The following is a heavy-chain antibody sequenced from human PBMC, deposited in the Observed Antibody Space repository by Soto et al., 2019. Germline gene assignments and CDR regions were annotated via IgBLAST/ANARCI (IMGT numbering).Heavy chain of an antibody. CDR3: ARDAGGGSGWYVRDV. V-gene: IGHV1-69*05. Sequence: ASVKVSCKASGGTFSSYAISWVRQAPGQGLEWMGGIIPIFGTANYAQKFQGRVTMTRNTSISTAYMELSSLRSEDTAVYYCARDAGGGSGWYVRDVWGKGTTVTVSS. J-gene: IGHJ6*04. CDR1: GGTFSSYA. D-gene: IGHD6-19*01. CDR2: IIPIFGTA.